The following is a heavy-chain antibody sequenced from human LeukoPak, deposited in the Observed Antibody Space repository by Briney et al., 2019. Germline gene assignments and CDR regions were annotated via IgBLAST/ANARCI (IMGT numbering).Heavy chain of an antibody. CDR2: INYSGST. Sequence: PSETLSLTCAVCVGSFSGYYWSWIRQPPGRGLEWVGEINYSGSTNYNPSLKSRVTISVDTSKNQFSLKLSSVTAADTAVYYCARRYCSSTSCRAPYYYYYGMDVWGKGTTVTVSS. CDR3: ARRYCSSTSCRAPYYYYYGMDV. J-gene: IGHJ6*04. V-gene: IGHV4-34*01. CDR1: VGSFSGYY. D-gene: IGHD2-2*01.